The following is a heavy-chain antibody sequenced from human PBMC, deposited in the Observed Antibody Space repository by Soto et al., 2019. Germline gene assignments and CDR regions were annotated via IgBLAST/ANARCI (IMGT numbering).Heavy chain of an antibody. CDR3: AKDGVVVVPAQSTQKVDTEIKPFDY. CDR1: GFTFSSYA. D-gene: IGHD2-2*01. CDR2: ISGSGGST. J-gene: IGHJ4*02. Sequence: PGGSLRLSCAASGFTFSSYAMSWVRQAPGKGLEWVSAISGSGGSTYYADSVKGRFTISRDNSKNTLYLQMNSLRAEDTAVYYCAKDGVVVVPAQSTQKVDTEIKPFDYWGQGTLVTVSS. V-gene: IGHV3-23*01.